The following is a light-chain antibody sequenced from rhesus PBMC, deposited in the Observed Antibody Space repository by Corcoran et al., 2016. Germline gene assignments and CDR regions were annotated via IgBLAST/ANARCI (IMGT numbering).Light chain of an antibody. CDR3: QYGYGTPLT. J-gene: IGKJ4*01. Sequence: DIQMTQSPSSLSASVGDRVTITCRASENVNNYLNWYQQKPGKAPKLLIYKASTLQSGVPSRFSGSGSGTYYTFTISSLQPEDVATYYWQYGYGTPLTFGGGTKVELK. CDR2: KAS. V-gene: IGKV1-74*01. CDR1: ENVNNY.